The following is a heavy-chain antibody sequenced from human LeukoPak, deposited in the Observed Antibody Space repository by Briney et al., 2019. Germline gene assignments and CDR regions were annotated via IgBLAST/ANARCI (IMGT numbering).Heavy chain of an antibody. Sequence: GGSLSLSCAASGFTSSSYARSWVRQPPGKGLGGVSAISGSGGSTYYADSVKGRFTISRDNSKETLYLQMNSLRAEDTAVYYCAKDGIYDAFDIWGQGTMVTVSS. J-gene: IGHJ3*02. D-gene: IGHD1-1*01. V-gene: IGHV3-23*01. CDR1: GFTSSSYA. CDR3: AKDGIYDAFDI. CDR2: ISGSGGST.